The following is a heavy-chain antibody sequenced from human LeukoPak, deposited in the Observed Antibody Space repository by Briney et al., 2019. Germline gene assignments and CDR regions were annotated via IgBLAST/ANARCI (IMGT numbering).Heavy chain of an antibody. CDR2: ITSSSSSI. CDR1: GFTFSSYS. J-gene: IGHJ4*02. D-gene: IGHD2-15*01. V-gene: IGHV3-48*04. CDR3: ARDYCSGGRCYSVDY. Sequence: GGSLRLSCAASGFTFSSYSLNWVRQAPGKGLEWVSYITSSSSSIYYADSVKGRFTISRDNAKNSLYLQMNSLRAEDTAMYYCARDYCSGGRCYSVDYWGQGTQVTVSS.